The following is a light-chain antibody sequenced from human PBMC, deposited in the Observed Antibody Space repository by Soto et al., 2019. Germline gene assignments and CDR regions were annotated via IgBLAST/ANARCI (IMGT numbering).Light chain of an antibody. Sequence: ELVMTQSPATLSVSPGERATLSCRASQNILSNLAWYQQKPGQAPRLLIYGVSTRATGIPARFSGSGSGTEFTLTISSLQSEDFEIYYCQQYNNWPITFGQGTRLEIK. CDR3: QQYNNWPIT. CDR2: GVS. J-gene: IGKJ5*01. V-gene: IGKV3-15*01. CDR1: QNILSN.